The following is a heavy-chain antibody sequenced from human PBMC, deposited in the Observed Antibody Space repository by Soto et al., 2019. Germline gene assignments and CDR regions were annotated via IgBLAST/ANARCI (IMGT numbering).Heavy chain of an antibody. Sequence: XSVKVSCKASGYTFTSHGISWVRQAPGQGLEWMGWISAYNGNTNYAQKLQGRVTMTTDTSTSTAYVELRSLRSDDTAVYYCARVEQLGKRGFDYWGQGPPVTVSS. CDR1: GYTFTSHG. J-gene: IGHJ4*02. CDR2: ISAYNGNT. V-gene: IGHV1-18*04. D-gene: IGHD6-6*01. CDR3: ARVEQLGKRGFDY.